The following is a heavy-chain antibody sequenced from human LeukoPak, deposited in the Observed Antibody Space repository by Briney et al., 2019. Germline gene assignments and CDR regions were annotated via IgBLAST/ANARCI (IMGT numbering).Heavy chain of an antibody. CDR3: ARAPTMLEPDY. CDR1: GYTFTSYY. V-gene: IGHV1-46*01. Sequence: GASVKVSCTASGYTFTSYYMHWVRQAPGQGLEWMGIINPSGGSTSYPQKFQGRVTMTRDTSISTAYMELSRLRSDDTAVYYCARAPTMLEPDYWGQGTLVTVSS. J-gene: IGHJ4*02. CDR2: INPSGGST. D-gene: IGHD1-1*01.